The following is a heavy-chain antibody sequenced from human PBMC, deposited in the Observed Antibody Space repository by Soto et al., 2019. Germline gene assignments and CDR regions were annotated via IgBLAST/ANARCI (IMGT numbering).Heavy chain of an antibody. J-gene: IGHJ5*02. Sequence: QVQLVQSGAEVKKPGSSVKVSCKASGGTFSTYTITWVRQAPGQGLEWMGRIIPIIGIINYAQKFQGRVTISPDKFPGTAYMALTGLRSDDTAVYYCAGDPDSHYNDSHASSYPWGQGTLVTVSS. CDR2: IIPIIGII. D-gene: IGHD4-4*01. CDR1: GGTFSTYT. CDR3: AGDPDSHYNDSHASSYP. V-gene: IGHV1-69*08.